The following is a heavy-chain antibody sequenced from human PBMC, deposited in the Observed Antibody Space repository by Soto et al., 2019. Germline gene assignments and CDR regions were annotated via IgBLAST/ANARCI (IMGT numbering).Heavy chain of an antibody. D-gene: IGHD3-22*01. CDR1: GGSISSGGYS. Sequence: ETLSLTCAVSGGSISSGGYSWSWVRQAPGKGLEWVANIKQDGSEKYYVDSVKGRFTISRDNAKNSLYLQMNSLRAEDTAVYYCARDGNRRAYYYDSSGFDYWGQGTLVTVSS. V-gene: IGHV3-7*01. J-gene: IGHJ4*02. CDR2: IKQDGSEK. CDR3: ARDGNRRAYYYDSSGFDY.